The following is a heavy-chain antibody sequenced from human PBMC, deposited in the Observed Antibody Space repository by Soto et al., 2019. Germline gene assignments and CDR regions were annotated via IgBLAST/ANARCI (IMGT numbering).Heavy chain of an antibody. J-gene: IGHJ4*02. CDR3: VRDSHGDY. CDR2: IDHDGPT. CDR1: GFTFSNYW. V-gene: IGHV3-74*01. Sequence: VQLVESGGGLVQPGGSLRLSCAGSGFTFSNYWMHWVRQAPGKGLEWVSRIDHDGPTDYADSVRGRFTISRDNAENTLYLQMNSLRPEYTAVYYCVRDSHGDYWGQGTLVTVSS.